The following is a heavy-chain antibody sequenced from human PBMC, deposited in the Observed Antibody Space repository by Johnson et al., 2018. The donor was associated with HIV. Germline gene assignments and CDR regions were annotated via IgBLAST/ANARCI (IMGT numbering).Heavy chain of an antibody. J-gene: IGHJ3*02. CDR3: AREGAWEVRPGAFDI. V-gene: IGHV3-66*01. CDR1: GITVSSSY. CDR2: IYSGGNT. D-gene: IGHD1-26*01. Sequence: VLLVESGGGVVQPGRSLRLSCAASGITVSSSYMSWVRQAPGKGLEWVSVIYSGGNTYYADSVRGRFTISRDNSKNTLYLQMNSLRAEDTAVYHCAREGAWEVRPGAFDIWGQGTMVTVS.